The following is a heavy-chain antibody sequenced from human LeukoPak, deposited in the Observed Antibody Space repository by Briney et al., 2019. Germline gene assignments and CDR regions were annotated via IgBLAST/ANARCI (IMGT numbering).Heavy chain of an antibody. Sequence: PGGSLGLSCAASGFTFSSYSMNWVRQAPGKGLEWVSSISSSSSYIYYADSVKGRFTISRDNAKNSLYLQMNSLRAEDTAVYYCARDIAVAGTREGDYWGQGTLVTVSS. CDR3: ARDIAVAGTREGDY. CDR1: GFTFSSYS. V-gene: IGHV3-21*01. D-gene: IGHD6-19*01. CDR2: ISSSSSYI. J-gene: IGHJ4*02.